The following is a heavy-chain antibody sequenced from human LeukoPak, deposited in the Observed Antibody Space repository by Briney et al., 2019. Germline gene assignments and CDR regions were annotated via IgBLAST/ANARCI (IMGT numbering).Heavy chain of an antibody. Sequence: PSETLSLTCTVSGGSISSSSYYWGWIRQPPGKGLEWIGSIYCSGSTYYNPSLKSRVTISVDTSKNQFSLKLSSVTAADTAVYYCARHSSSDYNPGGMDVWGQGTTVTVSS. CDR2: IYCSGST. V-gene: IGHV4-39*01. CDR1: GGSISSSSYY. CDR3: ARHSSSDYNPGGMDV. D-gene: IGHD4-4*01. J-gene: IGHJ6*02.